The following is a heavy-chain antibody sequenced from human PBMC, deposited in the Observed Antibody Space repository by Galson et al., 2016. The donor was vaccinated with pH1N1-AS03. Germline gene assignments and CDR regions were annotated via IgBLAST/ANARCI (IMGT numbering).Heavy chain of an antibody. V-gene: IGHV3-13*01. CDR2: IGVAGDT. D-gene: IGHD2-8*02. CDR3: AKAPLGSCTGALCYVFDY. CDR1: GFTFSSYE. Sequence: LRLSCAASGFTFSSYEMHWVRQSTGKGLEWVSAIGVAGDTFYTDSVKGRFAISRDNSKNTLYLQMNSLRAEDTAIYYCAKAPLGSCTGALCYVFDYWGQGTLVTVSS. J-gene: IGHJ4*02.